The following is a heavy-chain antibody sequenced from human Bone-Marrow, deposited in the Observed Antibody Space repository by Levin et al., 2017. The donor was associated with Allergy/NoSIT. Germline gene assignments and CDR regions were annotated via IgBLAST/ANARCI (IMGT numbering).Heavy chain of an antibody. CDR2: ISWNGVII. CDR1: GLKFDDYS. Sequence: SLKISCIASGLKFDDYSFHWVRQAPGKGLEWISTISWNGVIIYYADSVKGRFTISRDNANNALFLQMSSLRADDTAFYYCTKRNFYYGLDVWGQGTAVTVSS. V-gene: IGHV3-9*01. CDR3: TKRNFYYGLDV. J-gene: IGHJ6*02.